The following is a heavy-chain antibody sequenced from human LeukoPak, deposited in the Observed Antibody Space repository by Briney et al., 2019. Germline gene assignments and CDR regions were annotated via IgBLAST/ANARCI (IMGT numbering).Heavy chain of an antibody. CDR2: FDPEDGET. V-gene: IGHV1-24*01. CDR1: GYTLTELS. Sequence: ASVKVSCKVSGYTLTELSMHWVRQAPGKGLEWMGGFDPEDGETIYAQKFQGRVTITADKSTSTAYMELSSLRSEDTAVYYCAGGYGRLDYWGQGTLVTVSS. D-gene: IGHD5-12*01. CDR3: AGGYGRLDY. J-gene: IGHJ4*02.